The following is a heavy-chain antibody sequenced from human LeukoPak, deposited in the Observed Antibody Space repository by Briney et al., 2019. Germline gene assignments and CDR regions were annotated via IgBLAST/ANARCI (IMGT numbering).Heavy chain of an antibody. CDR2: IIPILGIA. V-gene: IGHV1-69*02. CDR1: GGTSSSYT. J-gene: IGHJ4*02. CDR3: ARAHGTHSSGYYDY. D-gene: IGHD3-22*01. Sequence: SVKVSCKASGGTSSSYTISWVRQAPGQGLEWMGRIIPILGIANYAQKFQGRVTITADKSTSTAYMELSSLRSEDTAVYYCARAHGTHSSGYYDYWGQGTLVTVSS.